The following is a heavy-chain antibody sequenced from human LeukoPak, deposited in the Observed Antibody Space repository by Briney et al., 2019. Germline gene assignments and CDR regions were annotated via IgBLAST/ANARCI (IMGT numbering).Heavy chain of an antibody. CDR3: ARDLLGYYYDSSGYYRIGAFDI. CDR2: IYHSGST. D-gene: IGHD3-22*01. J-gene: IGHJ3*02. V-gene: IGHV4-38-2*02. Sequence: PSETLSLTCTVSGYSISSGYYWGWIRQPPGKGLEWIGSIYHSGSTYYNPSLKSRVTISVDTSKNQFSLKLSSVTAADTAVYYCARDLLGYYYDSSGYYRIGAFDIWGQGTMVTVSS. CDR1: GYSISSGYY.